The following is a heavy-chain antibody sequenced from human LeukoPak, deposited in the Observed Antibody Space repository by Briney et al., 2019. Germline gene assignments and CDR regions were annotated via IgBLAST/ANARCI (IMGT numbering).Heavy chain of an antibody. CDR3: AREGGGVDTAMVTYDFDY. J-gene: IGHJ4*02. CDR1: GFTFSSYS. Sequence: TGGSLRLSCAASGFTFSSYSMNWVRQAPGKGLEWVSSISSSSSYIYYADSVKGRFTISRDNAKNSLYLQVNSLRAEDTAVYYCAREGGGVDTAMVTYDFDYWGQGTLVTVSS. CDR2: ISSSSSYI. V-gene: IGHV3-21*01. D-gene: IGHD5-18*01.